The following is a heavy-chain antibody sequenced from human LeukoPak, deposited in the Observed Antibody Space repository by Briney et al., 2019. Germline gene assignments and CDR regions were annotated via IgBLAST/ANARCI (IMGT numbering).Heavy chain of an antibody. CDR1: GFTFSTYG. CDR2: IWYDGSNK. Sequence: GRSLRLSCAASGFTFSTYGMHWVRQAPGKGLEWVAVIWYDGSNKYYADSVKGRFTISRDNSKYTLYLQMNSLRAEETAVYYCARGTYYDSSGFTLFDLWGRGTLVTVSS. V-gene: IGHV3-33*01. CDR3: ARGTYYDSSGFTLFDL. J-gene: IGHJ2*01. D-gene: IGHD3-22*01.